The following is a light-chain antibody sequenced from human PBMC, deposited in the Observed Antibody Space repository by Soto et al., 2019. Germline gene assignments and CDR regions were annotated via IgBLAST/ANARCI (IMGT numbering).Light chain of an antibody. V-gene: IGKV1-27*01. Sequence: DIQMTQSPSSRSASVGDRGTITCPASQGISNYLAWYQQKPGKVPKLLIYAASTLQSGVPSRFSGSGSGTDFTLTISRLQREDVATYYCQKYHSAPVTFGPGTKVDT. CDR3: QKYHSAPVT. J-gene: IGKJ3*01. CDR1: QGISNY. CDR2: AAS.